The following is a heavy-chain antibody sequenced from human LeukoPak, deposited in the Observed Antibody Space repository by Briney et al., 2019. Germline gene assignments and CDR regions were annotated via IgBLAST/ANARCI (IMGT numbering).Heavy chain of an antibody. J-gene: IGHJ4*02. CDR3: ARVRRGYSFPTFDY. D-gene: IGHD5-18*01. Sequence: SETLSLTCTVSGGSISSYYWSWIRQPPGKGLEWIGYIYYSGSTNYNPSLKSRVTISVDTSKNQFSLKLSSVTAADTAVYYCARVRRGYSFPTFDYWGQGTLVTVSS. CDR2: IYYSGST. V-gene: IGHV4-59*01. CDR1: GGSISSYY.